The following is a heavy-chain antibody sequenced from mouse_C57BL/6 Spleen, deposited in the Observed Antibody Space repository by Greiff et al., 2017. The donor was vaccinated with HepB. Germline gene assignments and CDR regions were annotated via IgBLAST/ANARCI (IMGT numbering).Heavy chain of an antibody. CDR2: IDPETGGT. CDR1: GYTFTDYE. CDR3: TRNYYGSSYFDD. V-gene: IGHV1-15*01. Sequence: VQLQQSGAELVRPGASVTLSCKASGYTFTDYEMHWVKQTPVHGLEWIGAIDPETGGTAYNQKFKGKAILTADKSSSTAYMELRSLTSEDSAVYYCTRNYYGSSYFDDWGQGTTLTVSS. J-gene: IGHJ2*01. D-gene: IGHD1-1*01.